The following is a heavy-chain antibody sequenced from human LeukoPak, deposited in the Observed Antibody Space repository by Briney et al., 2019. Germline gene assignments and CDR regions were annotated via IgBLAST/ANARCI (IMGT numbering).Heavy chain of an antibody. J-gene: IGHJ4*02. CDR2: IYPNGAI. D-gene: IGHD4-17*01. Sequence: ASETLSLTCTVSGASISTYFRTWIRQPAGKGLEWIGRIYPNGAINYNPSLKSRVTMSVDTSKNQFSLKLISVTAADTAVYYCAREYGDQGTRNFDYWGQGGLVTVSS. V-gene: IGHV4-4*07. CDR1: GASISTYF. CDR3: AREYGDQGTRNFDY.